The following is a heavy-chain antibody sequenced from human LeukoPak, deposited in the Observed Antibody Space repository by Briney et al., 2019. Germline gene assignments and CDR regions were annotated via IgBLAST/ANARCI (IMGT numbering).Heavy chain of an antibody. Sequence: GASVKVSCKTSGYPFTSYDIHWVRQAAGHGLEWMSWMTPNSEKRAYAQKFQGRVTMTTNTSIDTAYMELSSLTFDDTAIYYCARGRGSGILDSWGQGHLVTVSS. CDR3: ARGRGSGILDS. D-gene: IGHD3-10*01. V-gene: IGHV1-8*01. J-gene: IGHJ4*02. CDR2: MTPNSEKR. CDR1: GYPFTSYD.